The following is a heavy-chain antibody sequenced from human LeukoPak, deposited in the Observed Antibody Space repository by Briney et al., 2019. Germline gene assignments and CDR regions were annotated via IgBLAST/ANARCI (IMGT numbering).Heavy chain of an antibody. CDR2: ISYDGSNK. V-gene: IGHV3-30*14. J-gene: IGHJ6*02. D-gene: IGHD3-22*01. Sequence: GGSLRLSCAASGFTFSSYAMHWVRQAPGKGLEWVAVISYDGSNKYYADSVKGRFTISRDNSKNTLYLQMNSLRAEDTAVYYCARTDSSGYPYYYYYGMDVWGQGTTVTVSS. CDR3: ARTDSSGYPYYYYYGMDV. CDR1: GFTFSSYA.